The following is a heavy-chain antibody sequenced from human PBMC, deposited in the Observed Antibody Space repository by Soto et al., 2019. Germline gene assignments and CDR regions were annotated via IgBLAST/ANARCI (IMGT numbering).Heavy chain of an antibody. CDR2: ISAYNGNT. CDR1: GYTFTSYG. CDR3: ARSGVWEPRDY. Sequence: QVQLVQSGAEVKKPGASVKVSCKASGYTFTSYGISWVRQAPGQGLEWMGWISAYNGNTNYAQKLQGRVNMDTETSPSTAHMELRGLRSDGTAVDFWARSGVWEPRDYWGQGTLVTVSS. J-gene: IGHJ4*02. D-gene: IGHD1-26*01. V-gene: IGHV1-18*01.